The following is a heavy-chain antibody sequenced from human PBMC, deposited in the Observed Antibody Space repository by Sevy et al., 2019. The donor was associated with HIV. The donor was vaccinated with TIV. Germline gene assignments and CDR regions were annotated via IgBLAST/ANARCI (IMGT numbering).Heavy chain of an antibody. CDR2: ISGGGDGT. CDR3: AKRPDYYYSSDGHLVSSTDEADY. D-gene: IGHD2-15*01. J-gene: IGHJ4*02. Sequence: GGSLRLSCAASGFTFNIYAMSWVRQAPGKGLEWLSAISGGGDGTYYADSVKGRFTISGDNSRNTLYLQMNSLRAEDTAVYYCAKRPDYYYSSDGHLVSSTDEADYWGQGTQVTVSS. V-gene: IGHV3-23*01. CDR1: GFTFNIYA.